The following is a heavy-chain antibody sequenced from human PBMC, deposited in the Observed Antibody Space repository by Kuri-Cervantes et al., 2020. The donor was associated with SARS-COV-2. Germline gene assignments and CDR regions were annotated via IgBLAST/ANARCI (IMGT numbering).Heavy chain of an antibody. D-gene: IGHD6-25*01. Sequence: GESLKISCAASGFTFSDYYMSWIRQAPGKGLEWVSSMSSSSSYTNYADSGKGRFTISRDNAKNSLYLQINSLRAEDTAVYYCAKGGGLAAAHHFDYWGQGTLVTVSS. CDR2: MSSSSSYT. CDR3: AKGGGLAAAHHFDY. CDR1: GFTFSDYY. V-gene: IGHV3-11*06. J-gene: IGHJ4*02.